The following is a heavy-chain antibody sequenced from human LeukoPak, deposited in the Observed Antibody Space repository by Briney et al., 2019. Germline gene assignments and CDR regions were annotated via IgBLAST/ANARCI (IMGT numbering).Heavy chain of an antibody. D-gene: IGHD5-18*01. Sequence: PSETLSLTCTVSGDSINTKNYYWGWIRQPPGKGLEWIGSIYYSGNTYYNPSLKSRVTLSIDTSKNQFSLRLSSVTAADTAVYHCARHSYGTFDYWGQGTLITVSS. CDR1: GDSINTKNYY. CDR2: IYYSGNT. J-gene: IGHJ4*02. V-gene: IGHV4-39*01. CDR3: ARHSYGTFDY.